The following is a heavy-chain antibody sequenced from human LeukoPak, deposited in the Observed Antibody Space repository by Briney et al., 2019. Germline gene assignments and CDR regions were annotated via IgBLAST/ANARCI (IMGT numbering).Heavy chain of an antibody. CDR1: GGTLSIYA. CDR2: LIPIFGTA. Sequence: SVKVSCKASGGTLSIYAISWVRQAPGQGLEWMGGLIPIFGTANYAQMFQGRVTITTDESTSTSYMELSSLRSEDTAVYYCATGDVVVVAAAIDYWGQGTLVTVSS. V-gene: IGHV1-69*05. J-gene: IGHJ4*02. D-gene: IGHD2-15*01. CDR3: ATGDVVVVAAAIDY.